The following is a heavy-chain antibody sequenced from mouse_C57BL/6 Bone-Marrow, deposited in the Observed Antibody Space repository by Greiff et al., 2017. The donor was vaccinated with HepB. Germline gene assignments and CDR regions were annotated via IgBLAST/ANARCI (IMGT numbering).Heavy chain of an antibody. D-gene: IGHD2-3*01. CDR1: GYTFTSYW. V-gene: IGHV1-64*01. CDR2: IHPNSGST. J-gene: IGHJ3*01. Sequence: VQLQQPGAELVKPGASVKLSCKASGYTFTSYWMHWVKQRPGQGLEWIGMIHPNSGSTNYNEKFKGKTTLTVDKSSSTAYMQLSSLTSEDSAVYYCARGLLRAYWGQGTLVTVSA. CDR3: ARGLLRAY.